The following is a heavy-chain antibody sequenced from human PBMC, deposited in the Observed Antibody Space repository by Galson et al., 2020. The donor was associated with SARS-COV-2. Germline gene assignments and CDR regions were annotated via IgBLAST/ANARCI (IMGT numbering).Heavy chain of an antibody. D-gene: IGHD3-16*01. CDR3: ARDMSHGKARAFDF. J-gene: IGHJ3*01. V-gene: IGHV4-59*12. Sequence: SESLTLSCTVSGGTISTYYRDWIRQPPGKGLEYIAYIYYRGSKNYTPSVKSRVTISIDTSKNPLSLTLSSVTVADTAVYYCARDMSHGKARAFDFWGQGTMVTVSS. CDR1: GGTISTYY. CDR2: IYYRGSK.